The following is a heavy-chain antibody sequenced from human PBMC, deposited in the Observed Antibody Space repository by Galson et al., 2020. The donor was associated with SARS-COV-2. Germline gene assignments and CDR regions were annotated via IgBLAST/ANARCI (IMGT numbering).Heavy chain of an antibody. CDR3: ARGGYCSGGSRLGLRYCGMDV. D-gene: IGHD2-15*01. J-gene: IGHJ6*02. CDR2: IIPIFGTA. Sequence: SVKLSCKASGGTFSSYAISWVRQAPGQGLEWMGGIIPIFGTANYAQKFQGRVTLTADESTSTAYMELSSLRSEDTAVYYCARGGYCSGGSRLGLRYCGMDVWGQGTTVTVSS. V-gene: IGHV1-69*13. CDR1: GGTFSSYA.